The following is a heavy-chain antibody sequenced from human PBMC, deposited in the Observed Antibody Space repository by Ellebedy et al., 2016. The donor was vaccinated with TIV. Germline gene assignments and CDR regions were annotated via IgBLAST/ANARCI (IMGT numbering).Heavy chain of an antibody. CDR3: ARDAILWFGEYLFDY. V-gene: IGHV4-4*07. Sequence: SETLSLTCTVSGGSISSYYWSWIRQPAGKGLEWIGRIYTSGSTNYNPSLKSRVTMSVDTSKNQFSLKLSSVTAADTAVYYCARDAILWFGEYLFDYWGQGTLVTVSS. CDR1: GGSISSYY. J-gene: IGHJ4*02. D-gene: IGHD3-10*01. CDR2: IYTSGST.